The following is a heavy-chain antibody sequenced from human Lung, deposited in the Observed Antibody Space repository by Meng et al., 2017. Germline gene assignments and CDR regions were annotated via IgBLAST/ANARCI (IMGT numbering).Heavy chain of an antibody. Sequence: QVQLVQSGSALKKPVPSVKVSCKASGYTFTTYTINWVRQAHGRGLEWMGWISTNTGNPTYVQSFTGRLVLSVDTSVSTAYLQISSLEAADTAVYYCARGGDFDPWGQGTLVTVSS. D-gene: IGHD2/OR15-2a*01. V-gene: IGHV7-4-1*02. J-gene: IGHJ5*02. CDR2: ISTNTGNP. CDR3: ARGGDFDP. CDR1: GYTFTTYT.